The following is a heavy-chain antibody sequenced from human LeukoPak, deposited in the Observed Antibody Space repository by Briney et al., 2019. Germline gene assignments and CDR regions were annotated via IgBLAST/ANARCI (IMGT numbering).Heavy chain of an antibody. CDR3: AREGSSSGWRPFDI. CDR2: IYYSGST. J-gene: IGHJ3*02. D-gene: IGHD6-19*01. CDR1: GGSISSSSYY. Sequence: SETLSLTCTVSGGSISSSSYYWGWIRQPPGKGLEWIGSIYYSGSTYYNPSLKSRVTISVDTSKNQFSLNLSSVTAADTAVYYCAREGSSSGWRPFDIWGQGTVVTVSS. V-gene: IGHV4-39*07.